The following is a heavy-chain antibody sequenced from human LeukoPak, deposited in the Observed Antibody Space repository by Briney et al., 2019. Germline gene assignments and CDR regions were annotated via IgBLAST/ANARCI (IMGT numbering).Heavy chain of an antibody. CDR3: ARGRYSDV. D-gene: IGHD1-1*01. CDR2: ISWNSGSI. V-gene: IGHV3-9*01. CDR1: GFTFDDYA. Sequence: GGSLRLSCAASGFTFDDYAMHWVRQAPGKGLEWVSGISWNSGSIGYADSVKGRFTISRDNAKNSLYLQMNSLRAEDTALYYCARGRYSDVWGQGTTVTVFS. J-gene: IGHJ6*02.